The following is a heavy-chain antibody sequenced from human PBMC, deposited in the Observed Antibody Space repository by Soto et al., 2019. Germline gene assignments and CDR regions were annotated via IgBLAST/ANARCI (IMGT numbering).Heavy chain of an antibody. CDR1: GFTFSSYG. CDR3: AKDMGGGSYDPIFDY. J-gene: IGHJ4*02. CDR2: ISYDGSNK. Sequence: SLRLSCAASGFTFSSYGMHWVRQAPGKGLEWVAVISYDGSNKYYADSVKGRFTISRDNSKNTLYLQMNSLRAEDTAVYYCAKDMGGGSYDPIFDYWGQGTLVTVS. D-gene: IGHD1-26*01. V-gene: IGHV3-30*18.